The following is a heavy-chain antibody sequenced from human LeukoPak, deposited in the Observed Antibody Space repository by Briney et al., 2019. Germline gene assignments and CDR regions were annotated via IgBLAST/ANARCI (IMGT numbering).Heavy chain of an antibody. J-gene: IGHJ4*02. Sequence: KPSVTLSLNSTGFACSISSYYWNWIRQPAGKGLEWIGRIYTSGSTNYNPSLKSRVTMSVDTSNNHFSLKLSSVTAADTAVYYCARTFCSGGSCYHFDYWGQGTLVTVSS. CDR2: IYTSGST. D-gene: IGHD2-15*01. CDR3: ARTFCSGGSCYHFDY. V-gene: IGHV4-4*07. CDR1: ACSISSYY.